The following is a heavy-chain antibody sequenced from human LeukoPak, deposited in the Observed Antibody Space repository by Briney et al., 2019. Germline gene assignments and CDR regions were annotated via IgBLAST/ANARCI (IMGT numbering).Heavy chain of an antibody. V-gene: IGHV4-39*01. Sequence: SETLSLTCTVSGGSISSSSYYWGWIRQAPGKGLEWIGSILYSGSTYYNPSLRSRVTISVDTSKNQFSLKLSSVIAADTAVYYCARHDYSNYVDSFDIWGQGTMVTVSS. CDR2: ILYSGST. J-gene: IGHJ3*02. D-gene: IGHD4-4*01. CDR3: ARHDYSNYVDSFDI. CDR1: GGSISSSSYY.